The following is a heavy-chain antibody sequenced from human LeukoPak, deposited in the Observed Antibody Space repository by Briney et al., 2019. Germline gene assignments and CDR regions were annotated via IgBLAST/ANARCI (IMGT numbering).Heavy chain of an antibody. CDR1: GYTSTGYY. CDR3: ATQRGSYLWGTDFDY. J-gene: IGHJ4*02. V-gene: IGHV1-2*02. CDR2: INPNSGDT. D-gene: IGHD3-16*01. Sequence: ASVKVSCKASGYTSTGYYMHWVRQAPGQGLEWMGWINPNSGDTKYSQKFQGRVTMTRDTSINTAYMELSRLRSDDTAVYYCATQRGSYLWGTDFDYWGQGTLVTVSS.